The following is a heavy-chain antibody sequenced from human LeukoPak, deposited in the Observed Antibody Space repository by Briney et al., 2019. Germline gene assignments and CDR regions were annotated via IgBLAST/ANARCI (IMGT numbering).Heavy chain of an antibody. D-gene: IGHD2-2*02. CDR2: IYHGGST. V-gene: IGHV4-30-2*01. J-gene: IGHJ5*02. Sequence: SQTLSLTCTVSGGSISSGGYYWSWIRQPPGKGLEWIGYIYHGGSTYYNPSLKSRVTISVDRSKNQFSLKLSSVTAADTAVYYCARGYCSSTSCYTYNWFDPWGQGTLVTVSS. CDR1: GGSISSGGYY. CDR3: ARGYCSSTSCYTYNWFDP.